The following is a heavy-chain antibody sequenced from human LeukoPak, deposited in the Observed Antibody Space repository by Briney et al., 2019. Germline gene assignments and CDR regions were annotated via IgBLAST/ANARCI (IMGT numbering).Heavy chain of an antibody. V-gene: IGHV3-9*01. CDR2: ISWNSGSI. Sequence: GRSLRLSCAASGFTFDDYAMHWVRQAPGKGLEWVSGISWNSGSIGYADSVKGRFTISRDNAKNSLYLQMNSLRAEDTALYHCAKDFIEGIAAAGTGYFDLWGRGTLVTVSS. D-gene: IGHD6-13*01. J-gene: IGHJ2*01. CDR1: GFTFDDYA. CDR3: AKDFIEGIAAAGTGYFDL.